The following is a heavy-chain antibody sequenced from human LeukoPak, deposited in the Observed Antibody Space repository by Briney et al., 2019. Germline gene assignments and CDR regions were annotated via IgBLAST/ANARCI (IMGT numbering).Heavy chain of an antibody. V-gene: IGHV4-59*08. CDR1: GGSISSYY. D-gene: IGHD5-18*01. J-gene: IGHJ4*02. CDR2: IYYSGST. Sequence: PSETLSLTCTVSGGSISSYYWSWIRQPPGKGLEWIGYIYYSGSTNYNPSLKSRVTISVDTSKNQFSLKLSSVTAADTAVYYCARGRYTARIDYWGQGTLVTVSS. CDR3: ARGRYTARIDY.